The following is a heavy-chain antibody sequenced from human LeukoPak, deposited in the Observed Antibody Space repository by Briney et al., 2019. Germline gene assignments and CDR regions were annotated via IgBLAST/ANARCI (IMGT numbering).Heavy chain of an antibody. J-gene: IGHJ6*02. CDR1: GYTFTGYY. V-gene: IGHV1-2*02. Sequence: GASVKVSCKASGYTFTGYYMHWVRQAPGQGLEWMGWIDPNSGGTNYAQKFQGRVTMTRNTSISTAYMELSSLRSEDTAVYYCARGHSRSWVPYYYGMDVWGQGTTVTVSS. D-gene: IGHD1-26*01. CDR2: IDPNSGGT. CDR3: ARGHSRSWVPYYYGMDV.